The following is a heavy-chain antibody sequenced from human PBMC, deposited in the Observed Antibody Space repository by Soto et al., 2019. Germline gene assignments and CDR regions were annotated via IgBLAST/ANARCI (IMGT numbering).Heavy chain of an antibody. V-gene: IGHV1-69*13. D-gene: IGHD6-25*01. CDR2: NIPIFGTA. CDR1: GGTFSSYA. Sequence: SVKVSCKASGGTFSSYAISWVRQAPGQGLEWMGGNIPIFGTANYAQKFQGRVTITADESTSTAYMELSSLRSEDTAVYYCASLPFGGGAARGAFDYWGQGTLVTVSS. J-gene: IGHJ4*02. CDR3: ASLPFGGGAARGAFDY.